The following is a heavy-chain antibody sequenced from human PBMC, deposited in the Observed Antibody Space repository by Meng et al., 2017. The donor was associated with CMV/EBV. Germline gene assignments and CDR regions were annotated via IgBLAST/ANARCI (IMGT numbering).Heavy chain of an antibody. CDR3: ARGGDGYKPAR. CDR1: GCTFSSHA. V-gene: IGHV1-69*12. CDR2: IIPIFGTA. Sequence: QLHLVQSGAEVKQPGSSVMVSCKASGCTFSSHAISWVRQAPGQGLEWMGGIIPIFGTANYAQKFQGRVTITADESTSTAYMERSSLRSEDTAVHYCARGGDGYKPARWGQGTLGTVSS. D-gene: IGHD5-24*01. J-gene: IGHJ4*02.